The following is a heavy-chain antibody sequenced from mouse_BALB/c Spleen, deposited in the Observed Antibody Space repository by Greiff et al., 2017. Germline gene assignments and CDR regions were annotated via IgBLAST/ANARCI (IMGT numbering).Heavy chain of an antibody. V-gene: IGHV1S29*02. J-gene: IGHJ4*01. D-gene: IGHD2-1*01. CDR2: IYPYNGGT. Sequence: EVQLQQSGPELVKPGASVKISCKASGYTFTDYNMHWVKQSHGKSLEWIGYIYPYNGGTGYNQKFKSKATLTVDNSSSTAYMELRSLTSEDSAVYYCVQGDGNYKGAMDYWGQGTSVTVSS. CDR1: GYTFTDYN. CDR3: VQGDGNYKGAMDY.